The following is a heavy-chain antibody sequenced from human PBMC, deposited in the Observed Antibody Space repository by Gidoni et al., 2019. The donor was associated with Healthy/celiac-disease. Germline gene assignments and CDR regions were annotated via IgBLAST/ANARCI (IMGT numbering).Heavy chain of an antibody. CDR1: GYTFSSYY. CDR3: ARAFNYDSSGYYFHSGWFDP. V-gene: IGHV1-46*01. J-gene: IGHJ5*02. D-gene: IGHD3-22*01. Sequence: QVQLAQSGAEVKTPGASVKVSCKASGYTFSSYYMHWVRQAPGQGLEWMGIINPSGGSTSYAQKFQGRVTMTRDTSTSTVYMELSSLRSEDTAVYYCARAFNYDSSGYYFHSGWFDPWGQGTLVTVSS. CDR2: INPSGGST.